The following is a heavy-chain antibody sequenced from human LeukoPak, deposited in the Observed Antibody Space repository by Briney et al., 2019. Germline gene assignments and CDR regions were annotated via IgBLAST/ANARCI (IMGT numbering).Heavy chain of an antibody. CDR1: GFTFSNAW. CDR2: IKSKTDGGTT. CDR3: TTGLHYDFWSGYNPFDY. Sequence: GGSLRLSCAASGFTFSNAWMSWVRQAPGKGLEWVGRIKSKTDGGTTDYAAPVKGRFTISRDDSKNTLYLQMNSLKTEDTAAYYCTTGLHYDFWSGYNPFDYWGQGTLVTVSS. D-gene: IGHD3-3*01. J-gene: IGHJ4*02. V-gene: IGHV3-15*01.